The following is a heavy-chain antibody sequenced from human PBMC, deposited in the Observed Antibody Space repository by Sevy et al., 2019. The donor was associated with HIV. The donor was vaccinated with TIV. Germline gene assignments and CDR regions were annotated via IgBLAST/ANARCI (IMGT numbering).Heavy chain of an antibody. CDR2: LYLGGST. V-gene: IGHV3-53*01. CDR3: ARGKHISDYYGSFDY. CDR1: GLIVSSNF. J-gene: IGHJ4*02. Sequence: GGSLRLSCAASGLIVSSNFMSWVRQAPGKGLEWVSVLYLGGSTYYADSVKGRFTISRDDSKNTQYLQMNSLRAEDTAVYCCARGKHISDYYGSFDYWGQGTLVTVSS. D-gene: IGHD3-3*01.